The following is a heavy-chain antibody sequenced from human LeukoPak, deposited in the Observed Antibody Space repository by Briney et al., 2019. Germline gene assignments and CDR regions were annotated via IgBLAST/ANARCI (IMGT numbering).Heavy chain of an antibody. CDR3: ARVGGSSSWFGYYFDY. D-gene: IGHD6-13*01. V-gene: IGHV4-39*07. Sequence: SETLSLTCTVSGGSISSSSYYWGWIRQPPGKGLEWIGSIYYSGSTYYNPSLKSRVTISVDTSKNQFSLKLSSVTAADTAVYYCARVGGSSSWFGYYFDYWGQGTLVTVSS. CDR1: GGSISSSSYY. CDR2: IYYSGST. J-gene: IGHJ4*02.